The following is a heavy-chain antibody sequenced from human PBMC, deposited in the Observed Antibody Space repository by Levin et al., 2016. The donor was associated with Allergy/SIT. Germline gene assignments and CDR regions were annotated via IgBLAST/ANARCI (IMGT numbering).Heavy chain of an antibody. D-gene: IGHD7-27*01. J-gene: IGHJ4*02. CDR3: ARDSSGPGDKIDY. CDR2: ISSGGPAA. Sequence: GESLKISCAASGFTLSSYEISWVRQAPGKGLEWVSYISSGGPAACYADSVEGRFTISRDDASNSVFLQMNSLSAEDTAVYYCARDSSGPGDKIDYWGQGTLVTVSS. CDR1: GFTLSSYE. V-gene: IGHV3-48*03.